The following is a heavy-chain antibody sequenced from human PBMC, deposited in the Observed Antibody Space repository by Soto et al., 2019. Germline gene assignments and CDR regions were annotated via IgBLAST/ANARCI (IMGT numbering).Heavy chain of an antibody. V-gene: IGHV3-33*01. J-gene: IGHJ6*02. CDR2: IWYDGSNK. CDR3: ARDSVGWPHYYYYYGMDV. D-gene: IGHD6-19*01. CDR1: GFNLRSYG. Sequence: SLRLPFSASGFNLRSYGIQRGLQAPGQGVEWVAVIWYDGSNKYYADSVKGRFTISRDNSKNTLYLQMNSLRAEDTAVYYCARDSVGWPHYYYYYGMDVRGQGTTVTLSS.